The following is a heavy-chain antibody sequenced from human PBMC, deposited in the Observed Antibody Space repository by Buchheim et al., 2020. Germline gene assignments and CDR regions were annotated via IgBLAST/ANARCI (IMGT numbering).Heavy chain of an antibody. CDR1: GFTFSSHW. CDR2: INSDGSRT. Sequence: EVQLVESGGGLVQPGGSLRLSCAASGFTFSSHWMHWVRQAPGKGLVWVSHINSDGSRTNYADSVKGRITISRDNAKKTLYLQMNSLRAEDTAVYYCARESSYYYGMDVWGIGTT. CDR3: ARESSYYYGMDV. V-gene: IGHV3-74*01. J-gene: IGHJ6*04.